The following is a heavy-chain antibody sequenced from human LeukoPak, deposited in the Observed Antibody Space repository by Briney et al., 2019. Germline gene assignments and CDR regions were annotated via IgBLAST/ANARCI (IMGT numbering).Heavy chain of an antibody. J-gene: IGHJ4*02. V-gene: IGHV3-23*01. CDR1: GFTFTSYA. CDR2: ISGTGGTT. Sequence: PGGSLRLSCAASGFTFTSYAMSWVRQAPGKGLEWVSGISGTGGTTYYADSVKGRLTISRDNSKNTLYLQMNSLRADDTAVYYCARGGDYGDLRYFDYWGQGTLVTVSS. CDR3: ARGGDYGDLRYFDY. D-gene: IGHD4-17*01.